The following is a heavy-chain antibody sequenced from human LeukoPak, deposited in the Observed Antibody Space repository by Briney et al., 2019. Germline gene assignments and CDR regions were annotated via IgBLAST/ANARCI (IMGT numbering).Heavy chain of an antibody. CDR3: ARGDYYDSSGYWNFDY. D-gene: IGHD3-22*01. CDR1: GYTFTGYY. CDR2: INPNSGGT. J-gene: IGHJ4*02. V-gene: IGHV1-2*02. Sequence: ASVKVSCKASGYTFTGYYMHWVRQAPGQGLEWMGWINPNSGGTNYAQKFRGRVTMTRDTSISTAYMELSRLRSDDTAVYYCARGDYYDSSGYWNFDYWGQGTLVAVSS.